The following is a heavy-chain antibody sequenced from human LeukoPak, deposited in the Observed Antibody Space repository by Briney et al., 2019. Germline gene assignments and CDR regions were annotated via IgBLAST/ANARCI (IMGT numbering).Heavy chain of an antibody. CDR1: GFVFSSYG. CDR3: VKDPVASAVAGTNYFDY. J-gene: IGHJ4*01. CDR2: IRYDGNNK. Sequence: PGGSLRLSCAASGFVFSSYGIHWVRQAPGKGLEWVAFIRYDGNNKYYADSVKGRLTISRDNSKNTLYLQMNSLRAEDTAVYYCVKDPVASAVAGTNYFDYWGQEPWSPSPQ. D-gene: IGHD6-19*01. V-gene: IGHV3-30*02.